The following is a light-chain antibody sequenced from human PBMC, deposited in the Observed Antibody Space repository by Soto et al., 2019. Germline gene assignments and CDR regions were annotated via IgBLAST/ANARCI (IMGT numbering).Light chain of an antibody. CDR2: DAS. V-gene: IGKV3-20*01. J-gene: IGKJ2*01. Sequence: EIVLTQSPATLSLSPGERATLSCRASQSVSSYLAWYQQKPGQAPRLLIYDASNRATGIPARFSGSGSGTDFTLTISRLEPADFAVYYCQQYGSSPPYTFGQGTKLEIK. CDR1: QSVSSY. CDR3: QQYGSSPPYT.